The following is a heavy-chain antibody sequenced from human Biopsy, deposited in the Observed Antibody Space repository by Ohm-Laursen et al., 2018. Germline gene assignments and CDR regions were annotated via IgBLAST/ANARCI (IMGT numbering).Heavy chain of an antibody. D-gene: IGHD3-22*01. CDR1: GESFNGYY. CDR3: VRGVDYYDPYHYYALDV. Sequence: SDTLSLTCAVYGESFNGYYWSWIRQTPGKGLEWIGEINHSGRTNYNPSLKCRVTISVDTSKNQFSLKVRSVTAADTAVYYCVRGVDYYDPYHYYALDVWGQGTTVTVSS. CDR2: INHSGRT. V-gene: IGHV4-34*01. J-gene: IGHJ6*02.